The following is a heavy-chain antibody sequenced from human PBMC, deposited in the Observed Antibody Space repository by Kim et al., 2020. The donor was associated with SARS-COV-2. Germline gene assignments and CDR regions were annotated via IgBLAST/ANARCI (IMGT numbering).Heavy chain of an antibody. CDR3: ARATSSSYYHGMDV. CDR1: GSIFSSYS. J-gene: IGHJ6*02. Sequence: GGSLRLSCAASGSIFSSYSMNWVRQAPGKGLEWVSYISYGSGTIYYADSVKGRFTISRDNAKKSLYLQMNSLRDEDTAAYYCARATSSSYYHGMDVWGQGTTVTVSS. CDR2: ISYGSGTI. D-gene: IGHD2-2*01. V-gene: IGHV3-48*02.